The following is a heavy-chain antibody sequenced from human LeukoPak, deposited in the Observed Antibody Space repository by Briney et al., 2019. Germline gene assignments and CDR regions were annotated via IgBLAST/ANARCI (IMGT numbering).Heavy chain of an antibody. CDR1: GFTFSSYS. V-gene: IGHV3-21*01. Sequence: GGSLRLSCAAFGFTFSSYSMNWVRQAPGKGLEWVSSISSSSSYIYYADSVKGRFTISRDNAKNSLYLQMNSLRAEDTAVYYCARDHVDRSGGYWGQGTLVTVSS. D-gene: IGHD6-25*01. J-gene: IGHJ4*02. CDR3: ARDHVDRSGGY. CDR2: ISSSSSYI.